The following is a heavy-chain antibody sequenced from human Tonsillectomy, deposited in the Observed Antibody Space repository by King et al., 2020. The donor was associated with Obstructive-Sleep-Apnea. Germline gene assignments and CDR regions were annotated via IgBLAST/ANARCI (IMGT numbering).Heavy chain of an antibody. CDR2: IYHTGST. CDR3: AREGATSGFDF. CDR1: GGSISSGGYS. V-gene: IGHV4-30-2*01. J-gene: IGHJ4*02. Sequence: QLQESGSGLVKPSQTLSLTCAVSGGSISSGGYSWNGIRQPPGKGREGIGYIYHTGSTSYNPPFETRVTITVDRSKNQFSLRLTSVTAADTALYYCAREGATSGFDFWGQGTLVTVSS. D-gene: IGHD4/OR15-4a*01.